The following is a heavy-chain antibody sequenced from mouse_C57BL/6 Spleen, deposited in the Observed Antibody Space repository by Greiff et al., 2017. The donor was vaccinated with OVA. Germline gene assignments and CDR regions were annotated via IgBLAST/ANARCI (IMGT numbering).Heavy chain of an antibody. CDR3: AYTLVCHCYFDD. CDR1: GYTFTSYW. V-gene: IGHV1-50*01. Sequence: VQLQQPGAELVKPGASVKLSCKASGYTFTSYWMQWVKQRPGQGLEWIGEIDPSDSCTNYNQKFKGNATLTVDTSSSTAYMQLSSLSYEVSAVYYCAYTLVCHCYFDDWGTGTTLTVSS. CDR2: IDPSDSCT. J-gene: IGHJ1*03. D-gene: IGHD1-1*01.